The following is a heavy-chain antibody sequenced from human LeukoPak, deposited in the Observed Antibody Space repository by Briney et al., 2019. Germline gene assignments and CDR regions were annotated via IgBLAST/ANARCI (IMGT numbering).Heavy chain of an antibody. D-gene: IGHD6-19*01. CDR1: GFTFNNYE. Sequence: GGSLRLSCAASGFTFNNYEMNWVRQAPGKGLEWVSYISSSGTTIYYADSVKGRFTISRDNAKKSLYLQMNSLRADDTAVYYCARTDAVTGTRGANDYWGQGTLVTVSS. CDR2: ISSSGTTI. J-gene: IGHJ4*02. CDR3: ARTDAVTGTRGANDY. V-gene: IGHV3-48*03.